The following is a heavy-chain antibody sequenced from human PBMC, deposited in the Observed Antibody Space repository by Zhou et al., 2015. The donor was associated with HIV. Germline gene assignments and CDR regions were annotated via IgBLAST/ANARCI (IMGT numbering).Heavy chain of an antibody. CDR2: ISAYNGNT. Sequence: QVQLVQSGAEVKKPGASMRVSCKASGYTFTNYGISWVRQAPGQGLEWMGWISAYNGNTNFAQKLQGRVTITADESTSTAYMELSSLRSEDTAVYYCARGPPTVPPNYFDSSGYYVRGYYYYYGMDVVGPKGPTVTVSS. CDR3: ARGPPTVPPNYFDSSGYYVRGYYYYYGMDV. J-gene: IGHJ6*02. D-gene: IGHD3-22*01. CDR1: GYTFTNYG. V-gene: IGHV1-18*01.